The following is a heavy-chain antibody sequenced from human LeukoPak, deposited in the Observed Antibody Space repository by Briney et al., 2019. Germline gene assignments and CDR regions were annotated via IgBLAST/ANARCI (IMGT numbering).Heavy chain of an antibody. CDR3: ARVPKYYDFWSGSDYMDV. CDR1: GGSFSGYY. V-gene: IGHV4-34*01. D-gene: IGHD3-3*01. Sequence: SETLSLTCAVYGGSFSGYYWSWIRQPPGKGLEWIGEINHSGSTNYNPSLKSRVTISVDTSKNQFSLKLSSVTAADTAVYYCARVPKYYDFWSGSDYMDVWGKGTTVTVSS. CDR2: INHSGST. J-gene: IGHJ6*03.